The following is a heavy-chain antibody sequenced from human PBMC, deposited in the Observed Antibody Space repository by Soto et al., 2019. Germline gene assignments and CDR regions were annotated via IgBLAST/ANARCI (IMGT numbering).Heavy chain of an antibody. CDR3: ARAATAGAHYGMDF. J-gene: IGHJ6*02. CDR1: GFTFSTYW. V-gene: IGHV3-7*03. CDR2: IKQDGSER. Sequence: EVQLVESGGGLVQPGGSLRLSCAASGFTFSTYWMSWVRQAPGKGLEWVANIKQDGSERYYVDSVKGRFAISRDNAKNSLYLQMNSLRAEDTSVYYCARAATAGAHYGMDFWGQGTTVTVSS. D-gene: IGHD2-15*01.